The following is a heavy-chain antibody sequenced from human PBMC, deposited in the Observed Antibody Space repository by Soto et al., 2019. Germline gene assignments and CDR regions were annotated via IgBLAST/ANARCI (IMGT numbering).Heavy chain of an antibody. V-gene: IGHV3-11*01. D-gene: IGHD2-15*01. Sequence: QVQLVESGGALVKPGGSLRLSCAASGFPFGDYYMSWIRQAPGKGLEWVSYISFTGSITYYADSVRGRFTISRDNARSSLYLQMNSLRGEDTAVYDCARYLQKAATHTNWFDPWGQGALVTVSS. J-gene: IGHJ5*02. CDR3: ARYLQKAATHTNWFDP. CDR1: GFPFGDYY. CDR2: ISFTGSIT.